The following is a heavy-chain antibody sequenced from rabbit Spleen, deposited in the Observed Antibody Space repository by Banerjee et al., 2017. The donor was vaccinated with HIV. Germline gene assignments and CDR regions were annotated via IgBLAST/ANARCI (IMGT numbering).Heavy chain of an antibody. CDR3: ARDLAGVIGWNFSL. J-gene: IGHJ4*01. CDR1: GFSFSSSDY. D-gene: IGHD4-1*01. Sequence: QSLEESGGGLVKPGASLTLTCTASGFSFSSSDYMCWVRQAPGKGLEWISCIVGSSSGFTYSATWAKGRFTCSKTSSTTVTLQMTSLTVADTATYFCARDLAGVIGWNFSLWGPGTLVTVS. CDR2: IVGSSSGFT. V-gene: IGHV1S40*01.